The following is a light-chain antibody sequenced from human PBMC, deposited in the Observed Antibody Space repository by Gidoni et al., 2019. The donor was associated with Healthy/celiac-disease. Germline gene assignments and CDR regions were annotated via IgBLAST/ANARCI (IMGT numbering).Light chain of an antibody. Sequence: ELVMTQSPATLSVSPGVRATLSCRASQSVSSNLAWYQQKPGQAPGLLIYGASTRATGIPARFSGSGSGTEFTLTISSLQSEDFAVYYCQQYNNWPPLTFGGGTKVEIK. V-gene: IGKV3-15*01. CDR1: QSVSSN. J-gene: IGKJ4*01. CDR2: GAS. CDR3: QQYNNWPPLT.